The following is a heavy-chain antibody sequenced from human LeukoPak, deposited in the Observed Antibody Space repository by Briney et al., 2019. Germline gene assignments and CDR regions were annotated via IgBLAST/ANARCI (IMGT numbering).Heavy chain of an antibody. Sequence: GGSLRLSCAVSEYTFSNYAMHWVRQPPGKGLEWVAVVSSHGNDGYYADSVRGRFTISRDNSKNTLYLQIDSLRLEDTAIYYCTRDAYNFNDFDYWGQGTLVTVSS. CDR1: EYTFSNYA. V-gene: IGHV3-30*17. CDR2: VSSHGNDG. D-gene: IGHD5-24*01. J-gene: IGHJ4*02. CDR3: TRDAYNFNDFDY.